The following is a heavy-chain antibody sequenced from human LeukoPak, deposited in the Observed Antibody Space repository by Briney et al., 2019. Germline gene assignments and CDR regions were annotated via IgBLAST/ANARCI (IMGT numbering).Heavy chain of an antibody. D-gene: IGHD2-21*01. J-gene: IGHJ4*02. CDR3: ATEKGDSPDY. CDR2: ISGSGGNT. CDR1: GFTFSSYA. Sequence: PGGSLRLSCAAYGFTFSSYAMSWVRQAPGKGLEWVSGISGSGGNTYYGDSVKGRFTISRDNSKNTLYLQMNSLRADDTALYYCATEKGDSPDYWGQGTLVTVSS. V-gene: IGHV3-23*01.